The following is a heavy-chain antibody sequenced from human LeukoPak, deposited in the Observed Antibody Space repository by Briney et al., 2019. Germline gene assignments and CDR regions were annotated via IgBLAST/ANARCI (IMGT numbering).Heavy chain of an antibody. V-gene: IGHV4-39*01. CDR2: IYYTGRT. D-gene: IGHD1-26*01. CDR1: GDSISNSNYY. CDR3: ARQLNGSSRLDP. Sequence: PSETLSLTCAVSGDSISNSNYYWGWIRQPPGKGLEWFGMIYYTGRTYYNPSLKSRVTISVDTSRNQFFLKLSSGTAADTAVYYCARQLNGSSRLDPWGQGTLVTVSS. J-gene: IGHJ5*02.